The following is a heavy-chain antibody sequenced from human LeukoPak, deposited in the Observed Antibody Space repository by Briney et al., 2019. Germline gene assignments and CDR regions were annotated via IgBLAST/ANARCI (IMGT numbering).Heavy chain of an antibody. CDR1: GFTFSNYG. V-gene: IGHV3-30*03. Sequence: GGSLRLSCAASGFTFSNYGMSWVRQAPGKGLEWVAVISYDGSNKYSADSVKGRFTISRDNSKNTLYLQMNSLRAEDTAVYYCARQWELLAFDYWGQGTLVTVSS. D-gene: IGHD1-26*01. J-gene: IGHJ4*02. CDR2: ISYDGSNK. CDR3: ARQWELLAFDY.